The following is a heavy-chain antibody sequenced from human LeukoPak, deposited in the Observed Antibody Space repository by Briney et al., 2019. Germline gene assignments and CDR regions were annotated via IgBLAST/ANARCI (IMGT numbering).Heavy chain of an antibody. J-gene: IGHJ4*02. V-gene: IGHV1-2*02. CDR3: ARGWGSLYYFDF. Sequence: ASVKVSCKASGYTFSDYFVHWVRQAPGQGPEWMGWINPKSGVTKYAQKFQGRVTMVWDTATTTVYMDLSSLTSDDTAVYFCARGWGSLYYFDFWGQGTLATVSS. CDR1: GYTFSDYF. D-gene: IGHD3-16*01. CDR2: INPKSGVT.